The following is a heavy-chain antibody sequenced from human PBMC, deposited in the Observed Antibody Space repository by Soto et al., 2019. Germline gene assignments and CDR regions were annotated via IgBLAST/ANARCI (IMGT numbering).Heavy chain of an antibody. CDR2: IYYSGDT. V-gene: IGHV4-31*03. J-gene: IGHJ4*02. CDR3: VREGGDGVDY. Sequence: SETLSLTCTVSGVSISSANYYWSWIRQHPGKGLEWIGYIYYSGDTYYNPSLKSRLTISLDTSKNPFSLKLNSVTAADTAFYYWVREGGDGVDYWGQGSLVTVSS. D-gene: IGHD3-16*01. CDR1: GVSISSANYY.